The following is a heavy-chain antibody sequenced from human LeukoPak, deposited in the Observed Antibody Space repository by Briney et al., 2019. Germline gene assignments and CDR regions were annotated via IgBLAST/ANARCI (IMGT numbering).Heavy chain of an antibody. Sequence: GGSLRLSCTASGFTFSNAWMTWVRRAPGKGLEWGGRFKSKTDVGATDYAAPVNGRFNLSRDDSKNTLNLQMKSLKTGDKVVYYWTREAVTARGYCGYWGQETLVSVS. V-gene: IGHV3-15*01. D-gene: IGHD2-21*02. CDR3: TREAVTARGYCGY. CDR2: FKSKTDVGAT. J-gene: IGHJ4*02. CDR1: GFTFSNAW.